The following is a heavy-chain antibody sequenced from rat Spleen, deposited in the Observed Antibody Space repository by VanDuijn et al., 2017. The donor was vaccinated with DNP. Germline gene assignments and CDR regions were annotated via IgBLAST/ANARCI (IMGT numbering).Heavy chain of an antibody. CDR2: ITNSGGST. V-gene: IGHV5-27*01. J-gene: IGHJ4*01. CDR1: GFTFSNYG. D-gene: IGHD1-11*01. CDR3: TTRASVGVPYYYAMDA. Sequence: EVQLVESGGGLVQPGRSLKLSCAASGFTFSNYGMAWVRQAPTKGLEWVASITNSGGSTYYRDSVKGRFTISRDNAKSTLYLQMDSLRSEDTATYYCTTRASVGVPYYYAMDAWGQGTSVTVSS.